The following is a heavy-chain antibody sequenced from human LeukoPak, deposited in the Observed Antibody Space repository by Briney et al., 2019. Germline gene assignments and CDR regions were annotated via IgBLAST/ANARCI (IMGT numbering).Heavy chain of an antibody. CDR2: ISSSSSYI. CDR1: GFTFSSYS. D-gene: IGHD4-17*01. Sequence: GGSLRLSCAASGFTFSSYSMNWVRQAPGKGLEWVSSISSSSSYIYYADSVKGRFSISRDNAKNSLYLQMNSLRAEDTAVYYCARDRIIYGDYGDAFDIWGQGTMVTVSS. J-gene: IGHJ3*02. CDR3: ARDRIIYGDYGDAFDI. V-gene: IGHV3-21*01.